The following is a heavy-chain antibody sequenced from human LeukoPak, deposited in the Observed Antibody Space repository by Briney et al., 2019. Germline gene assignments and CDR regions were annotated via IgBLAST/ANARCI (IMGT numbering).Heavy chain of an antibody. J-gene: IGHJ4*02. V-gene: IGHV1-69*04. CDR2: IIPILGIA. CDR3: ARGGSGSPFDY. Sequence: SVKVSCKASGGTFSSYAISWVRQAPGQGLEWMGRIIPILGIANYAQKFQGRVTITADKSTSTAYMGLSSLRSEDTAVYYCARGGSGSPFDYWGQGTLVTVSS. CDR1: GGTFSSYA. D-gene: IGHD3-10*01.